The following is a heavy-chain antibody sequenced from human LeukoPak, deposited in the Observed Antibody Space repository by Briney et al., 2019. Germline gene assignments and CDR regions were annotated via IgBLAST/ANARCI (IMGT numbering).Heavy chain of an antibody. D-gene: IGHD6-13*01. CDR1: GGSFSGYY. Sequence: PSETLSLTCAVYGGSFSGYYWSWIRQPPRKGLEWIGEINHSGSTNYNPSLKSRVTVSVDTSKNQFSLKLSSVTAADTAVYYCARRFSSSSWYLRFDPWGQGTLVTVSS. CDR3: ARRFSSSSWYLRFDP. V-gene: IGHV4-34*01. J-gene: IGHJ5*02. CDR2: INHSGST.